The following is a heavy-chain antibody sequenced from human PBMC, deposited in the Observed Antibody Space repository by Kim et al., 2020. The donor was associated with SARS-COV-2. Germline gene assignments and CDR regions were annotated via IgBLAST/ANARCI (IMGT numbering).Heavy chain of an antibody. CDR3: AREGPRTGGTSGNYFDY. J-gene: IGHJ4*02. CDR1: GLIFSNYA. D-gene: IGHD2-2*01. Sequence: GGXLRLSCAASGLIFSNYAMSWVRQAPGKGLEWVSGISGSGDSTYYADSVKGRFTISRDNSKNTLYLQINSLRAEDTAMYYCAREGPRTGGTSGNYFDYWGQGTLVTVSS. CDR2: ISGSGDST. V-gene: IGHV3-23*01.